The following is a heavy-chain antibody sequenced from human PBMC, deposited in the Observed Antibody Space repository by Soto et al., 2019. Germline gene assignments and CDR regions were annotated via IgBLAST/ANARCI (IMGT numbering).Heavy chain of an antibody. CDR3: AREVPYGYSRFDY. V-gene: IGHV1-3*01. J-gene: IGHJ4*02. Sequence: QVHLVQSGAEVKKPGASVKVSCKTSGYTFTNNVIHWVRQAPGQRLEWMGWVNAGNDNTKWSREFQGRLTLPKDTSATTAYMELSSLTSEATPIYFCAREVPYGYSRFDYWGQGTLVTVSS. CDR1: GYTFTNNV. D-gene: IGHD5-18*01. CDR2: VNAGNDNT.